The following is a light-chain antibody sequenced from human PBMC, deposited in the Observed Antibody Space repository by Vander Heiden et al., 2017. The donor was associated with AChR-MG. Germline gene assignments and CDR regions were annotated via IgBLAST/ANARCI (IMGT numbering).Light chain of an antibody. CDR3: RQSLQAPLT. J-gene: IGKJ2*01. CDR2: LGS. Sequence: DFVMTQSPLSLPVTPGEPATISCRCSQSLLYSNGYNYLDWYLQKPGQSPQILIYLGSNRAPGVPDRFSGSGSGTAFTLKISRVEAEDVGVYYCRQSLQAPLTLGQWTRLE. V-gene: IGKV2-28*01. CDR1: QSLLYSNGYNY.